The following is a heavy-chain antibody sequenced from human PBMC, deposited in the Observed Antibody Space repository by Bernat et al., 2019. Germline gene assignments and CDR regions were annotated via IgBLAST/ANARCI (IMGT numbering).Heavy chain of an antibody. Sequence: QVQLVQSGAEVKKPGASVKVSCKASGYTFTSYAMHWVRQAPGQRLEWMGWINAGNGNTKYSQKFQGRVTITRDTSASTAYMELSSLRSEDTAVYYCARDRDYYYNMDVWGKGTKVTVSS. CDR2: INAGNGNT. D-gene: IGHD3-10*01. CDR1: GYTFTSYA. J-gene: IGHJ6*03. CDR3: ARDRDYYYNMDV. V-gene: IGHV1-3*01.